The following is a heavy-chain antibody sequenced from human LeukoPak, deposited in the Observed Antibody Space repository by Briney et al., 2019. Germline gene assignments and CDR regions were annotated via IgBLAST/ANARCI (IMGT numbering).Heavy chain of an antibody. J-gene: IGHJ4*02. V-gene: IGHV3-33*01. Sequence: GGSLRLSCAASGFTFSSYGMHWVRQAPGKGLEWVAVIWYDGSNKYYADSVKGRFTISRDNSKNTLYLQMNSLRAEDTAVYCCARARGVAAYFDYWGQGTLVTVSS. CDR2: IWYDGSNK. CDR3: ARARGVAAYFDY. CDR1: GFTFSSYG. D-gene: IGHD6-19*01.